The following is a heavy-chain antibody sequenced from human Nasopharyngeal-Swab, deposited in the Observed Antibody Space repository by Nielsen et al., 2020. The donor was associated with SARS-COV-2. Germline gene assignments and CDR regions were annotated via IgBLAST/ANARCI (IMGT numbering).Heavy chain of an antibody. D-gene: IGHD4-11*01. CDR3: AKEGRDYSIYGDYYYYYMDV. V-gene: IGHV3-23*01. J-gene: IGHJ6*03. CDR2: ISGSGGST. Sequence: WIRQPPGKGLEWVSAISGSGGSTYYADSVKGRFTISRDNSKNTLYLQMNSLRAEDTAVYYCAKEGRDYSIYGDYYYYYMDVWGKGTTVTVSS.